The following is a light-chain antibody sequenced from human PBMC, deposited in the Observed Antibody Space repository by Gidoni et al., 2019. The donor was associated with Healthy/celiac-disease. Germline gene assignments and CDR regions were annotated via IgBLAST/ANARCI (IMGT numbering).Light chain of an antibody. J-gene: IGLJ3*02. V-gene: IGLV1-51*01. Sequence: QSELTQPPSVSAAPGQKVTIPCSGSSSNNGNNYVSWYQQLPGTAPKLLIYDTNKRPSGIPDRFSGSKSGTSATLGITGLQTGDEADYYCGTWDSSLSAGVFGGGTKLTVL. CDR2: DTN. CDR1: SSNNGNNY. CDR3: GTWDSSLSAGV.